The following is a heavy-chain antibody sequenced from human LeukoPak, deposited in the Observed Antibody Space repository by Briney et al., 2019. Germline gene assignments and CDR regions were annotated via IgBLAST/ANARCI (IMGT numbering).Heavy chain of an antibody. D-gene: IGHD4-17*01. CDR2: IRSRTKGGTT. CDR3: SRDLGTTETGDDY. J-gene: IGHJ4*02. Sequence: GGSLRLSRTTSGFTFGDYPMNWVRQGPGKGLEWVGIIRSRTKGGTTDYAASVKGRFTISRDDSKGTAYLQMDSLKTEDTAVYYCSRDLGTTETGDDYWGQGTLVTVSS. V-gene: IGHV3-49*04. CDR1: GFTFGDYP.